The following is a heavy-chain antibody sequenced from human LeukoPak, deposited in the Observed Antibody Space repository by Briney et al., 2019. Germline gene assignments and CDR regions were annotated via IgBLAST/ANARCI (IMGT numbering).Heavy chain of an antibody. V-gene: IGHV3-11*01. J-gene: IGHJ4*02. CDR3: ARLNGEMATIRLDY. D-gene: IGHD5-24*01. Sequence: GGSLRLSCAASGFTFSDYYMSWIRQAPGKGLEWVSYISSSGSTIYYADSVKGRFTISRDNAKNSLYLQMNSLSAEDTAVYYCARLNGEMATIRLDYWGQGTLVTVSS. CDR1: GFTFSDYY. CDR2: ISSSGSTI.